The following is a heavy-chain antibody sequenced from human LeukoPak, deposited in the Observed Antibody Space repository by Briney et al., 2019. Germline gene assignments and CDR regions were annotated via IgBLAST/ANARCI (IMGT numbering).Heavy chain of an antibody. CDR2: ISESGSGT. V-gene: IGHV3-23*01. CDR1: GLTFSRYA. CDR3: AKDIAQGYTFGSIEQDY. Sequence: QPGGSLRLSCAVSGLTFSRYAMSWVRQAPGKGLEWVSAISESGSGTYYADSVKGRFTISRDNSKDTLSLQMNSLRAEDTAVYYCAKDIAQGYTFGSIEQDYWGRGTLVTVSS. D-gene: IGHD5-18*01. J-gene: IGHJ4*02.